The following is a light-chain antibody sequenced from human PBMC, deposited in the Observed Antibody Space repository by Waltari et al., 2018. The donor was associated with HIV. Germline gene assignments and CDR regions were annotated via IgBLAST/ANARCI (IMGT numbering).Light chain of an antibody. CDR1: SSDVGNYNY. CDR3: TSYTSGATWV. J-gene: IGLJ3*02. Sequence: QSALTQPASVSGSPGQSITISCTGTSSDVGNYNYVSWFQHHPDTAPKLIIFDVNKRPCGSSRRFSGSKSGKTASLIISGLQPEDEADYFCTSYTSGATWVFGGGTRVTVL. V-gene: IGLV2-14*02. CDR2: DVN.